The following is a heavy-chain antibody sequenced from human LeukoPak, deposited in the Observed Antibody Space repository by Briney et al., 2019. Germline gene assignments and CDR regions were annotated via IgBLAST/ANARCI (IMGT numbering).Heavy chain of an antibody. CDR2: IRYDGSNK. V-gene: IGHV3-30*02. CDR1: GFTFSSYG. J-gene: IGHJ5*02. Sequence: GGSLRLSCAASGFTFSSYGMHWARQAPGKGLEWVAFIRYDGSNKYYADSVKGRFTISRDNSKNTLYLQMNSLRAEDTAVYYCAKGLLRFLEWSGLDPWGQGTLVTVSS. D-gene: IGHD3-3*01. CDR3: AKGLLRFLEWSGLDP.